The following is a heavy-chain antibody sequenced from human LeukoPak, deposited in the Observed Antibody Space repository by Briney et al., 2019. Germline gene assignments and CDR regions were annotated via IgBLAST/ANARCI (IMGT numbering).Heavy chain of an antibody. V-gene: IGHV1-2*06. CDR2: INPNSGGT. Sequence: ASVKVSCKASGYTFTGYYMHWVRQAPGQGLEWMGRINPNSGGTNYAQKFQGRVTMTRDTSISTAYVELSRLRSDDTAVYYCARGVVQLWLPPYYFDYWGQGTLVTVSS. CDR3: ARGVVQLWLPPYYFDY. D-gene: IGHD5-18*01. CDR1: GYTFTGYY. J-gene: IGHJ4*02.